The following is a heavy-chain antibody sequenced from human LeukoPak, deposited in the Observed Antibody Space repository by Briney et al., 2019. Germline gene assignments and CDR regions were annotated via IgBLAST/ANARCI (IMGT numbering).Heavy chain of an antibody. Sequence: SQSPSLTCAISGDSVSSNSAGWNWIRQSPSRGIEWLGRTYYRSKGYNGYAVSVRSRISINPDTSKNQFSLQLNSVTPEDTAVYYCARWIHSPGYFDLWGRGTLVTVSS. J-gene: IGHJ2*01. CDR2: TYYRSKGYN. CDR1: GDSVSSNSAG. V-gene: IGHV6-1*01. D-gene: IGHD2-2*01. CDR3: ARWIHSPGYFDL.